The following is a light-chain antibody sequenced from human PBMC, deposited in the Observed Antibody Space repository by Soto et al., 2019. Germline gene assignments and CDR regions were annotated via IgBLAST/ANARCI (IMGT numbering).Light chain of an antibody. V-gene: IGKV3-11*01. J-gene: IGKJ1*01. Sequence: EIVMTHSPATLSVSPCERATLSFRASQSVSSNLAWYQQKPGQAPRLLIYDASNRATGIPARFSGSGSGTDFTLTISSLEPEDFAVYYCQQRSNWSWTFGQGTKVDI. CDR3: QQRSNWSWT. CDR2: DAS. CDR1: QSVSSN.